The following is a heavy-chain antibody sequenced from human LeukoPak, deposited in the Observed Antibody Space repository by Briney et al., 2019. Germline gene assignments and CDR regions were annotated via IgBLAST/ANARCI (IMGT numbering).Heavy chain of an antibody. D-gene: IGHD2-15*01. CDR1: GCSFSTYA. V-gene: IGHV3-23*01. Sequence: PGGSLTLSCAASGCSFSTYAMSWLRQAPAKGLEWVSGICGNDGKTYYADSVKGRFTISRDNSKNTLHLQMNSLRAEDTALYYCAKDTGGSCYSAIAYWGQGALVTVST. CDR3: AKDTGGSCYSAIAY. J-gene: IGHJ4*02. CDR2: ICGNDGKT.